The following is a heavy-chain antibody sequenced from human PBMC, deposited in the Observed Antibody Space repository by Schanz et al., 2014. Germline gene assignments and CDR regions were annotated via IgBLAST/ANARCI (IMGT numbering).Heavy chain of an antibody. Sequence: QVQLVQSGAEVKKPGASVRVSCKVSGYSLNELSMHWVRQATGQGPEWVGWIHTGSGNTKYSQKFEGRVTITRDTSASIVYMELSSLRSEDTAVFFCASGEARVTSSGVVIVPMNVWGKGTTVIVSS. V-gene: IGHV1-3*04. CDR3: ASGEARVTSSGVVIVPMNV. J-gene: IGHJ6*03. CDR1: GYSLNELS. D-gene: IGHD3-3*01. CDR2: IHTGSGNT.